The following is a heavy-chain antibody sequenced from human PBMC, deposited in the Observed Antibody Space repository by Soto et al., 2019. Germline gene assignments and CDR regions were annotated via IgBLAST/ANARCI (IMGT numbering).Heavy chain of an antibody. CDR3: ARDATIAASSFDY. CDR1: GGTFSSYA. D-gene: IGHD6-13*01. J-gene: IGHJ4*02. CDR2: IIPIFGTA. V-gene: IGHV1-69*13. Sequence: ASGKVSCKASGGTFSSYAISWVRQAPGQGLEWMGGIIPIFGTANYAQKFQGRVTITADESTSTAYMELSSLRSEDTAVYYCARDATIAASSFDYWGQGTLVTVSS.